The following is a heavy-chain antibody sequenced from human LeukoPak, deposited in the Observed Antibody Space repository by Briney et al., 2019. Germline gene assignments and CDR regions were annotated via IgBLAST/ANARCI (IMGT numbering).Heavy chain of an antibody. CDR3: ARDLSTSPHWELDY. V-gene: IGHV1-2*02. D-gene: IGHD1-1*01. J-gene: IGHJ4*02. CDR1: GYTFTDYF. CDR2: INPNSGGT. Sequence: ASVKVSCKASGYTFTDYFTHWVRQAPGQGLEWMGWINPNSGGTKYAQQFQGRVTLTRDTSIATAYMELSTLRPDDTAVYYCARDLSTSPHWELDYCGQGTLVTVSS.